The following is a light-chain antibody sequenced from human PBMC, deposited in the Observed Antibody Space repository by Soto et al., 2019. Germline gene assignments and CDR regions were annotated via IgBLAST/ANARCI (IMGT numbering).Light chain of an antibody. J-gene: IGLJ2*01. CDR3: TSSTGIIAVV. CDR1: SNDIGAYNY. Sequence: QSALTQPASVSGSPGQSITISCTGTSNDIGAYNYVSWYQQHPGKAPKLLIYDVTNRPSGVSDRFSGSKSGRTASLTISWLQPEDEADYYCTSSTGIIAVVFGGGTKLTV. CDR2: DVT. V-gene: IGLV2-14*03.